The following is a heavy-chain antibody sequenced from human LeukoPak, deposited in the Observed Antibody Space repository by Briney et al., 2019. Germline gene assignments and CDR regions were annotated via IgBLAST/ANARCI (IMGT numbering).Heavy chain of an antibody. CDR2: INPSGGST. Sequence: ASVKVSCKASGYTFTSYYMHWVRQAPGQGLEWMGIINPSGGSTSYAQKFQGRVTMTRDTSTSTVYMELSSLRSEDTAVYYCARGTYYDFWSGYGGPGYYYMDVWAKGPRSPSP. D-gene: IGHD3-3*01. CDR1: GYTFTSYY. V-gene: IGHV1-46*01. J-gene: IGHJ6*03. CDR3: ARGTYYDFWSGYGGPGYYYMDV.